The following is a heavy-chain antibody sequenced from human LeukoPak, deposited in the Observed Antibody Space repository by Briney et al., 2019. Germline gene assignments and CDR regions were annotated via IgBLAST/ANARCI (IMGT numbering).Heavy chain of an antibody. D-gene: IGHD6-13*01. V-gene: IGHV3-48*03. CDR3: ARALYSSSLDY. Sequence: GGSLRLSCAASGFTFSSYEMNWVRQAPGKGLEWVSYISSSGSTIYYADSVKGRFTISRDNAKNSLYLQMNSPRAEDTAVYYCARALYSSSLDYWGQGTLVTVSS. CDR1: GFTFSSYE. CDR2: ISSSGSTI. J-gene: IGHJ4*02.